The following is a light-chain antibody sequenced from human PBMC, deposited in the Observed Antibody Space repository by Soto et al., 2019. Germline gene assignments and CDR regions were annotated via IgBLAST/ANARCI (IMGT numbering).Light chain of an antibody. CDR3: QQYNNWPLT. Sequence: EIVMMQSPATLSVSPGERATLSCRASQTVNSNLGWYQQKPGQAPRLLIYGATTRATGIPARFSGSGSGTEFTLTISSLQSEDFAVYYCQQYNNWPLTFGGGTKVDIK. CDR2: GAT. V-gene: IGKV3D-15*01. J-gene: IGKJ4*01. CDR1: QTVNSN.